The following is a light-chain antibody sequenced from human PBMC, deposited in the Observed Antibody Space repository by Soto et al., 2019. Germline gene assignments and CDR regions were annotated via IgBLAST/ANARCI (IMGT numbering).Light chain of an antibody. V-gene: IGKV3D-15*01. Sequence: IVLTQSPSTLSVSPGGRSTVCCMASQSISDTLAWYQQKPGQAPRLLIYGASTRATGIPARFSGSGAGTEFTLTISSLQPDDFATYYCQQYNSYSITFGQGTLLEVK. CDR1: QSISDT. J-gene: IGKJ5*01. CDR2: GAS. CDR3: QQYNSYSIT.